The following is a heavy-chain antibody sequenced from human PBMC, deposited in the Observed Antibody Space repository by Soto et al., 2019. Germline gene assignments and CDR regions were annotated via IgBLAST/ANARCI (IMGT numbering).Heavy chain of an antibody. J-gene: IGHJ4*02. Sequence: PGGSLRLSCAASGFTFNTYSMNWVRQAPGKGLEWVSYISSSSSTIFYTDSVKGRFTVSRDNAKNSLYLQMNSLRAEDTAVYYSARPTYYYDSSGPPAYWGQGTLVTVSS. CDR1: GFTFNTYS. CDR3: ARPTYYYDSSGPPAY. D-gene: IGHD3-22*01. CDR2: ISSSSSTI. V-gene: IGHV3-48*01.